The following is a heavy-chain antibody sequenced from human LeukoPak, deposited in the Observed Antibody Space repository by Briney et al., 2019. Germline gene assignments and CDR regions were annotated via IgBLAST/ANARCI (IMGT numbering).Heavy chain of an antibody. CDR1: GGSISSGGYY. CDR3: ARFFLPGDYFDY. D-gene: IGHD3-3*01. V-gene: IGHV4-31*03. CDR2: IYYSGST. Sequence: SETLSLTCTVSGGSISSGGYYWSWIRQHPGKGLEWIGYIYYSGSTYYSPSLKSRVTISVDTSKNQFSLKLSSVTAADTAVYYCARFFLPGDYFDYWGQGTLVTVSS. J-gene: IGHJ4*02.